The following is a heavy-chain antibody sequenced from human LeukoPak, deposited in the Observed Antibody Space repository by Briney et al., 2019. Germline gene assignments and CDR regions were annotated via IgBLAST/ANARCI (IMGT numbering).Heavy chain of an antibody. V-gene: IGHV3-7*01. CDR3: ARDDSYGLDAFDI. Sequence: GGSLRLSCAASGFTFSSYWMIWVRQAPGKGLESVANIKEDGSDKRYAESVKGRFTISRDNAENTVYLQMNSLRAEDTAVYYCARDDSYGLDAFDIWGQGTMVTVSS. CDR2: IKEDGSDK. CDR1: GFTFSSYW. J-gene: IGHJ3*02. D-gene: IGHD5-18*01.